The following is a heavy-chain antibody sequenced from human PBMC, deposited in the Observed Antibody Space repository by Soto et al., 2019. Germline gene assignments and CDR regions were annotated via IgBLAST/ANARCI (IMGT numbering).Heavy chain of an antibody. CDR1: GYSFANYT. D-gene: IGHD3-10*01. Sequence: ASVKVSCKASGYSFANYTIHWVRQAPGQGLEWMGWLNPDTASTKFSPKFQGRVIITRDKSANTAFMQLTSLTSEDTALYYCARGGGYYGSGAYYRGYFDHWGQGTLVTVSS. CDR2: LNPDTAST. CDR3: ARGGGYYGSGAYYRGYFDH. V-gene: IGHV1-3*01. J-gene: IGHJ4*02.